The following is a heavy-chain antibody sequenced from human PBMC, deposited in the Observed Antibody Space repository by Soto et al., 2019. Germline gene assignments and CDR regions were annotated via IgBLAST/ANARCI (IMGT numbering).Heavy chain of an antibody. V-gene: IGHV4-39*01. Sequence: QLQLQESAPGLVTPSETLSLTCTVSGGSISSSSYDWGWIRQPPGKGLEWIGSIYYSGSTYYNPSLKSRVTISVDTSKNQFSLKLSSVTAADTAVYYCARTDYYDSSGYYHDNWFDPWGQGTLVTVSS. CDR1: GGSISSSSYD. CDR2: IYYSGST. D-gene: IGHD3-22*01. CDR3: ARTDYYDSSGYYHDNWFDP. J-gene: IGHJ5*02.